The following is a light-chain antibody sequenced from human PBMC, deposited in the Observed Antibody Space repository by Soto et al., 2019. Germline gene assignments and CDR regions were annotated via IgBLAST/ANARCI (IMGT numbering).Light chain of an antibody. V-gene: IGKV3-15*01. CDR3: QQYNNWPPLT. J-gene: IGKJ4*01. CDR2: GAS. CDR1: QSVSSN. Sequence: EIVMTQSPATLSVSPGERATLSCRASQSVSSNLAWYQQKPGQAPRLLIYGASTRATGIPARFSGSGSGTEFTLTISSLQSEDCAVYYCQQYNNWPPLTFGGGTKVEIE.